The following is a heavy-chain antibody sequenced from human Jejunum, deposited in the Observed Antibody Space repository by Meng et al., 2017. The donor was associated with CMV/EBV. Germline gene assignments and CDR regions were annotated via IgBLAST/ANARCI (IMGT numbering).Heavy chain of an antibody. Sequence: EVQLXXXXXGVVXPXXXLRLXCAASGFTFSYYWMNWVRQVPGKGLMWVSRINSDGTGPYYADSVKGRITVSRDNAKNTLYLQLNSLRVDDTGVYYCARDRDYYGPPDYWGQGTLVTVSS. CDR3: ARDRDYYGPPDY. CDR2: INSDGTGP. CDR1: GFTFSYYW. V-gene: IGHV3-74*01. J-gene: IGHJ4*02. D-gene: IGHD3-10*01.